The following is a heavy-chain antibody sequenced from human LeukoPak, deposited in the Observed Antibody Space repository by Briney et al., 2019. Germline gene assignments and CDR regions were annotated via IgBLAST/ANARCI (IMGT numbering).Heavy chain of an antibody. CDR1: GFTFSNYW. D-gene: IGHD4-11*01. V-gene: IGHV3-23*01. CDR2: ISGSGGST. J-gene: IGHJ6*02. Sequence: GGSLRLSCAASGFTFSNYWMTWVRQAPGKGLEWVSAISGSGGSTYYADSVKGRFTISRDNSKNTLYLQMNSLRAEDTAVYYCAKGSRTVSYYYYYGMDVWGQGTTVTVSS. CDR3: AKGSRTVSYYYYYGMDV.